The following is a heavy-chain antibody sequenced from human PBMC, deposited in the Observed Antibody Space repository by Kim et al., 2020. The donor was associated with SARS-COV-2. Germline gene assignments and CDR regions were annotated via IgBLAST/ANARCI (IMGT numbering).Heavy chain of an antibody. D-gene: IGHD3-3*01. V-gene: IGHV4-30-4*01. CDR1: GGSISSGDYY. CDR2: IYYSGST. Sequence: SETLSLTCTVSGGSISSGDYYWSWIRQPPGKGLEWIGYIYYSGSTYYNPSLKSRVTISVDTSKNQFSLKLSSVTAADTAVYYCAGVGTIFGVVQIDYWGQGTLVTVSS. CDR3: AGVGTIFGVVQIDY. J-gene: IGHJ4*02.